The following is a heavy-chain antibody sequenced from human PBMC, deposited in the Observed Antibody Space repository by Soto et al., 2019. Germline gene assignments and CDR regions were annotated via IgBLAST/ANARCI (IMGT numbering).Heavy chain of an antibody. J-gene: IGHJ6*04. CDR1: GFTFSSYS. D-gene: IGHD2-2*01. V-gene: IGHV3-48*02. CDR2: ISSSSSTI. CDR3: ARVVVVPAAPNYYGMDV. Sequence: GWSLRLSCAASGFTFSSYSMNLVRQAPGKGLEWVSYISSSSSTIYYADSVKGRFTISRDNAKNSLYLQMNSLRDEETAVYYCARVVVVPAAPNYYGMDVWGKGTKVTVS.